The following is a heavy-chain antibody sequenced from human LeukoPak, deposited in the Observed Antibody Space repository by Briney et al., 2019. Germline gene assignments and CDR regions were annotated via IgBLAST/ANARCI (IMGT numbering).Heavy chain of an antibody. CDR2: MNPNSGNT. J-gene: IGHJ5*02. Sequence: ASVKVSCKASGYTFTSYDINWVRQATRQGLEWMGWMNPNSGNTGYAQKFQGRVTMTRNTSIRTAYMELSSLRSEDTAVYYCARKDIARDRRITIFGPVMRKNWFDPWGQGTLVTVSP. D-gene: IGHD3-3*01. CDR3: ARKDIARDRRITIFGPVMRKNWFDP. V-gene: IGHV1-8*01. CDR1: GYTFTSYD.